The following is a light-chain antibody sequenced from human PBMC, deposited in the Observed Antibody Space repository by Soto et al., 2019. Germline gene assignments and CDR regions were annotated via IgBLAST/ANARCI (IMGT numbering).Light chain of an antibody. J-gene: IGKJ1*01. CDR2: KAS. CDR1: QTISSW. V-gene: IGKV1-5*03. Sequence: DIRMTQTACKRAGSGRGRVLIGCRISQTISSWLAWYQQKPGKAPKLLIYKASTLKSGVPSRFSGSGSGTEFTLTISSLQPDDFATYYCQRYNSYSEAFGQGTKVDI. CDR3: QRYNSYSEA.